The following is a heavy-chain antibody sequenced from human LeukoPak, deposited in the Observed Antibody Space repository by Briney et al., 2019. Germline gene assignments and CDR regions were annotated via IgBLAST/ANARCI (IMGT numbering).Heavy chain of an antibody. CDR2: LSSNSGSI. J-gene: IGHJ4*02. D-gene: IGHD3-10*01. CDR3: AKESPTGGDFDY. V-gene: IGHV3-9*01. CDR1: GFTFSSYS. Sequence: GGSLRLSCTASGFTFSSYSLNWVRQAPGKGLEWVSGLSSNSGSIVYADSVKGRFTISRDNAKNSLYLQMNSLRAEDTALYYCAKESPTGGDFDYWGQGTLVTVSS.